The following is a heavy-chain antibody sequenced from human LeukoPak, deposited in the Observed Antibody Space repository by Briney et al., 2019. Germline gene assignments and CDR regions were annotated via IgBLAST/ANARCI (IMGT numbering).Heavy chain of an antibody. Sequence: ASVKVSCKASGYTFTDYCMHWVRQAPGQGLEWMGWINPDSGGTNYAQKFQGRVMMTRDTSISTAYMELRRLRSDDTAVYYCAREYYDSSGRKHAFDIWGQGTIITVSS. CDR2: INPDSGGT. V-gene: IGHV1-2*02. D-gene: IGHD3-22*01. J-gene: IGHJ3*02. CDR3: AREYYDSSGRKHAFDI. CDR1: GYTFTDYC.